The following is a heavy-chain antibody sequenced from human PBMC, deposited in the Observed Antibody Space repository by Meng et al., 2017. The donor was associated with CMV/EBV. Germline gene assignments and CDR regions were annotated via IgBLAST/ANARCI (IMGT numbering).Heavy chain of an antibody. CDR2: IYTSGST. CDR1: GGSISSYY. J-gene: IGHJ4*02. CDR3: AREMPIAAAGCFDY. V-gene: IGHV4-4*07. Sequence: QVQLQGSGPGLVQPSETLSLPCPVSGGSISSYYWSWIRQPAGKGLEWIGRIYTSGSTNYHPSLKSRVTMSVDTSKNQFSLKLSSVTAADTAVYYCAREMPIAAAGCFDYWGQGTLVTVSS. D-gene: IGHD6-13*01.